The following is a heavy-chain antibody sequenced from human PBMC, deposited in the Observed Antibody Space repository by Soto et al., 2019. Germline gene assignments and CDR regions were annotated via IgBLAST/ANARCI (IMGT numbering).Heavy chain of an antibody. Sequence: QVQLVQSGAEVRKPGASVKVSCKTSGYTFSRSGISWVRQAPGQGLEWRGGISTYNGDANYAQKPQGSFTMTTDTSTRTAFMELGSLTSDDTAAYYCARSGSVPYYYYGLGVWGQGTTVTVSS. CDR2: ISTYNGDA. CDR1: GYTFSRSG. J-gene: IGHJ6*02. CDR3: ARSGSVPYYYYGLGV. D-gene: IGHD1-26*01. V-gene: IGHV1-18*01.